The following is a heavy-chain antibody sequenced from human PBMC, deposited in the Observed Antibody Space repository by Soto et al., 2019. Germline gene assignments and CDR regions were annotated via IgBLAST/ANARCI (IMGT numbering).Heavy chain of an antibody. V-gene: IGHV3-48*02. CDR3: ARDRRAVTTFHDAFDT. CDR2: ISSSSSTI. CDR1: GCTFSRYR. D-gene: IGHD4-17*01. J-gene: IGHJ3*02. Sequence: VQLLESGGGLVQPGGYLRLSCAASGCTFSRYRMNWVRQAPGKGLEWVSYISSSSSTICYEDSVKSRITISRENAKDSLYLQMNSLRDDDTAVYYCARDRRAVTTFHDAFDTWVQVTMVTVSS.